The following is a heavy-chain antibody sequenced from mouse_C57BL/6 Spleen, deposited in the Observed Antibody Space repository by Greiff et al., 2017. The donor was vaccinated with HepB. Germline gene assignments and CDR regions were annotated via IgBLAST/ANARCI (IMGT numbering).Heavy chain of an antibody. D-gene: IGHD1-1*01. J-gene: IGHJ1*03. CDR2: IDPSDSET. Sequence: VQLQQPGAELVRPGSSVKLSCKASGYTFTSYWMHWVKQRPIQGLEWTGNIDPSDSETHYNQKFKDKATLTVDKCSSTAYMQLSSLTSKDAAVYYCARKEYYGSDWYFDVWGTGTTVTVSS. CDR1: GYTFTSYW. CDR3: ARKEYYGSDWYFDV. V-gene: IGHV1-52*01.